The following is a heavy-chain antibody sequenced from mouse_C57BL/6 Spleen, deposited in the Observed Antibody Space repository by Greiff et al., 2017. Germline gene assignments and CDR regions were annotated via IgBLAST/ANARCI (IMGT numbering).Heavy chain of an antibody. CDR2: ISDGGSYT. V-gene: IGHV5-4*01. Sequence: EVKLMASGGGLVKPGGSLKLSCAASGFTFSSYAMSWVRQTPEKRLEWVATISDGGSYTYYPDNVKGRFTISRDNAKNNLYLQMSHLKSEDTAMYYCAREDSNYPEVFAYWGQGTLVTVSA. CDR3: AREDSNYPEVFAY. J-gene: IGHJ3*01. D-gene: IGHD2-5*01. CDR1: GFTFSSYA.